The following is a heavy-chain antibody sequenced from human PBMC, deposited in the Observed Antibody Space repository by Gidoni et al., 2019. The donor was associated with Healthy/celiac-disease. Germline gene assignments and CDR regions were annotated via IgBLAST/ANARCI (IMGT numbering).Heavy chain of an antibody. D-gene: IGHD3-10*01. V-gene: IGHV3-23*01. Sequence: EVQLLESGGGLVQPGGSLRLSCAASGFTFSSYAMSWVRQAPGKGLEWVSASSGSGGSTYYADSVKGRFTISRDNSKNTLYLQMNSLRAEDTAVYYCAKDRSSSGSFDYWGQGTLVTVSS. CDR1: GFTFSSYA. CDR2: SSGSGGST. J-gene: IGHJ4*02. CDR3: AKDRSSSGSFDY.